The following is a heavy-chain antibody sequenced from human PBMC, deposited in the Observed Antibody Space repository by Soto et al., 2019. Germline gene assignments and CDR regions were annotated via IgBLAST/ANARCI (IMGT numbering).Heavy chain of an antibody. CDR2: ISGDRGSS. CDR3: TKRRSARPGFDAFDL. CDR1: GFTFEAYS. V-gene: IGHV3-9*01. Sequence: PGGSLRLSCAASGFTFEAYSLHWVRQLPGKGLEWVAGISGDRGSSGYADSVRGRFTVSRDNAKNSLFLQMSSLSPEDTALYYCTKRRSARPGFDAFDLWGQGTMVTVSS. J-gene: IGHJ3*01.